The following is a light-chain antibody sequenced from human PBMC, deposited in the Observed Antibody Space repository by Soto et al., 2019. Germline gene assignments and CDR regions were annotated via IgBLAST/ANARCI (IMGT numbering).Light chain of an antibody. CDR3: SSYASSSTNYV. V-gene: IGLV2-14*01. CDR1: SSEDGGYNY. CDR2: DVS. Sequence: QCVRTQPASGSGADGEGSSITCTGTSSEDGGYNYVSWYQQHPGKAPKLMIYDVSNRPSGVSDRFSGSKSGNTASLTISGLQAEDEADYYCSSYASSSTNYVFGTGTKVTVL. J-gene: IGLJ1*01.